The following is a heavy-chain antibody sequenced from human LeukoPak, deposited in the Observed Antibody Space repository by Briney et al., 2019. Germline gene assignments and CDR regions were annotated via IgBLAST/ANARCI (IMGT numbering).Heavy chain of an antibody. V-gene: IGHV3-7*05. J-gene: IGHJ4*02. CDR1: GFTFSRYW. D-gene: IGHD5-18*01. CDR2: IKRDGSEE. Sequence: GGSLRLSCAASGFTFSRYWMSWVRQAAGKGLEWVASIKRDGSEEYYVDSLKGRFTISRDNAKNSLYLQMSSLRAEDTAVYYCARALSHGYDYWGQGTLVTVSS. CDR3: ARALSHGYDY.